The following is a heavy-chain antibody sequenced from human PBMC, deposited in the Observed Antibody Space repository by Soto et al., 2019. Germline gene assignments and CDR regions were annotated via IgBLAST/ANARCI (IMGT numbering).Heavy chain of an antibody. J-gene: IGHJ4*02. D-gene: IGHD6-13*01. CDR1: GGTFSNYA. Sequence: QVQVVQSGAEVKKPGSSVKVSCKASGGTFSNYAIIWVRQAPGHGREWVGGIIPLTETPVYAQTVQGRLTITADEITSAAYMERSCLRSDDTAVYYWAGGSRNGLTCQFWGQGTLVTVSS. CDR2: IIPLTETP. V-gene: IGHV1-69*01. CDR3: AGGSRNGLTCQF.